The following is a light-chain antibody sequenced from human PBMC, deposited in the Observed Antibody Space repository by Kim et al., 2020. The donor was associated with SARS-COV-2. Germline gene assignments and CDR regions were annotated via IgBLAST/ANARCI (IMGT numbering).Light chain of an antibody. J-gene: IGKJ2*01. CDR3: QQGYST. Sequence: DIQMTQSPFSLSASVGDRVTITCRASQSISTYLNWYQQKPGKAPKLLIYAASSLPSGVPSRFSGSGSGTDFTLTISSLQPEDFATYYCQQGYSTFSQGTKLEI. CDR2: AAS. CDR1: QSISTY. V-gene: IGKV1-39*01.